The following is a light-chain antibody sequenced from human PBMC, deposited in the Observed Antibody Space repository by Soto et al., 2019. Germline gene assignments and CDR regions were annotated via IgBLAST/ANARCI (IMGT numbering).Light chain of an antibody. CDR2: DVT. CDR3: SSYTSSSTLVL. J-gene: IGLJ2*01. V-gene: IGLV2-14*01. CDR1: SSDVGGHDH. Sequence: QSALTQPASVSGSPGQSITISCSGASSDVGGHDHVSWYQHHPGKAPKLMIYDVTDRPSGVSNRFSGSKSGNTASLTISGLQAEDEGDYYCSSYTSSSTLVLFGGGTKLTVL.